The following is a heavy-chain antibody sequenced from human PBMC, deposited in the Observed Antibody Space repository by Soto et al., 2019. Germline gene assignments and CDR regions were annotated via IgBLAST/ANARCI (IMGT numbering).Heavy chain of an antibody. J-gene: IGHJ4*02. V-gene: IGHV3-30-3*01. CDR2: ISYDGSNK. CDR1: GFTFSSYA. Sequence: GGSLRLSCAASGFTFSSYAMHWVRQAPGKGLEWVAVISYDGSNKYYADSVKGRFTISRDNSKNTLYLQMNSLRAEDTAVYYCARGPLNTYYYDSSGYYYFDYWGQGTLVTVSS. D-gene: IGHD3-22*01. CDR3: ARGPLNTYYYDSSGYYYFDY.